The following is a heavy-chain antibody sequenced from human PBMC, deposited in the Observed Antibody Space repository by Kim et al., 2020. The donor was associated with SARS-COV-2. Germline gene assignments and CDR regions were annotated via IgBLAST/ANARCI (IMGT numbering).Heavy chain of an antibody. CDR3: ARIGYSSSSFDF. CDR2: LKQDGSET. J-gene: IGHJ4*02. D-gene: IGHD6-6*01. Sequence: GGSLRLSCAASGFTFNKYWMSWVRQAPGKGLEWVANLKQDGSETHDADSVKGRFTLSRDNAKNSVYLQMNSLRAEDTAVYYCARIGYSSSSFDFWGRGTLVTVSS. CDR1: GFTFNKYW. V-gene: IGHV3-7*01.